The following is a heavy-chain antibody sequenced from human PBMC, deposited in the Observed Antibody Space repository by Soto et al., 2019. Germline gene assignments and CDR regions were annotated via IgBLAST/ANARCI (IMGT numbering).Heavy chain of an antibody. J-gene: IGHJ6*02. CDR2: IYPGDSDT. D-gene: IGHD6-13*01. V-gene: IGHV5-51*01. Sequence: PGESLKISCKGSGYSFTSYWIGWVRQMPGKGLEWMGIIYPGDSDTRYTPSFQGQVTISADKSISTAYLQWSSLKASDTAIYFCTRTSASGNNYYGMDVWGQGTTVTVSS. CDR1: GYSFTSYW. CDR3: TRTSASGNNYYGMDV.